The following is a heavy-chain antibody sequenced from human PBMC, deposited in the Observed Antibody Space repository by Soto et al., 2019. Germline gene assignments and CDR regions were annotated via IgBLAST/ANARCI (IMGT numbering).Heavy chain of an antibody. V-gene: IGHV3-30-3*01. CDR3: ARDKLTTGGMDV. CDR2: ISYDGSNK. D-gene: IGHD7-27*01. CDR1: GFTFSSYA. J-gene: IGHJ6*02. Sequence: VQLVASGGGVVQPGRSLSLSCAASGFTFSSYALHCVRQAPGKGLEWVAVISYDGSNKYYADSVYGRFTISRYNSKYTLYVQMNSLRAEDTAVYYCARDKLTTGGMDVWGQGTTVTVSS.